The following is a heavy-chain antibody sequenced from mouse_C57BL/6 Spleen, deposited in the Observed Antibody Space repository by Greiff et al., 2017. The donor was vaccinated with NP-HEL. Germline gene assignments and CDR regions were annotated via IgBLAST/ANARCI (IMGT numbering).Heavy chain of an antibody. J-gene: IGHJ2*01. CDR2: INPYNGGT. CDR1: GYTFTDYY. Sequence: VQLQQSGPVLVKPGASVKMSCKASGYTFTDYYMNWVKQSHGKSLEWIGVINPYNGGTSYNQKFKGKATLTVDKSSSTAYMELNSLTSEDSAVYYCARSGGGRGYFDYWGQGTTLTVSS. CDR3: ARSGGGRGYFDY. V-gene: IGHV1-19*01.